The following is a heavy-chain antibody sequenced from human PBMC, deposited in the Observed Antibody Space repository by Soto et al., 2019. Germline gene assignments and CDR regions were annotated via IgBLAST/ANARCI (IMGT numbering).Heavy chain of an antibody. CDR1: GFTFGDYA. J-gene: IGHJ3*02. D-gene: IGHD2-15*01. Sequence: GGPLRLSCTASGFTFGDYAMSWFRQAPGKGLEWVGFIRSKAYGGTTEYAASVKGRFTISRDDSKSIAYLQMNSLKTEDTAVYYCTTTRSYCSGGSCPPYIWGQGTMVTVSS. CDR3: TTTRSYCSGGSCPPYI. V-gene: IGHV3-49*03. CDR2: IRSKAYGGTT.